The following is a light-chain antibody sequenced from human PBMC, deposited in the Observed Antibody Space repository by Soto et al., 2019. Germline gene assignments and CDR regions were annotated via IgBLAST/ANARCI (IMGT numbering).Light chain of an antibody. CDR1: SSDVGAYNY. Sequence: QSALTQPPSASGSPGQSVTISCTGTSSDVGAYNYVSWYQQHPGKAPKLMIYDVSKRPSGVPYRFSGSKSGNAASLTVSGLQGEDEADYYCSSYAGSSWVFGGGTKLTDL. CDR3: SSYAGSSWV. J-gene: IGLJ3*02. V-gene: IGLV2-8*01. CDR2: DVS.